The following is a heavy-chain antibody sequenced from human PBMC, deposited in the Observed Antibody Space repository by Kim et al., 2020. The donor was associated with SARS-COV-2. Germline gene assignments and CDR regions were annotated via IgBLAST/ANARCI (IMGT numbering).Heavy chain of an antibody. CDR3: ARDRSGSYWKAGYYYGMDV. CDR2: ISSSSSYT. V-gene: IGHV3-11*05. Sequence: GGSLRLSCAASGFTFSDYYMSWIRQAPGKGLEWVSYISSSSSYTNYADPVKGRFTISRDNAKNSLYLQMNSLRAEDTAVYYCARDRSGSYWKAGYYYGMDVWGRGATVTVSS. D-gene: IGHD3-10*01. CDR1: GFTFSDYY. J-gene: IGHJ6*02.